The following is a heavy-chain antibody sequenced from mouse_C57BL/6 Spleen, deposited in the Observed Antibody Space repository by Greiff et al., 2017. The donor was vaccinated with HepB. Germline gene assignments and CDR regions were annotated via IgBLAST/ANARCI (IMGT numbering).Heavy chain of an antibody. J-gene: IGHJ4*01. D-gene: IGHD1-1*01. CDR1: GYAFSSSW. CDR2: IYPGDGDT. CDR3: ARSGNYYGSSLGDY. Sequence: VKLQQSGPELVKPGASVKISCKASGYAFSSSWMNWVKQRPGKGLEWIGRIYPGDGDTNYNGKFKGKATLTADKSSSTAYMQLSSLTSEDSAVYFCARSGNYYGSSLGDYWGQGTSVTVSS. V-gene: IGHV1-82*01.